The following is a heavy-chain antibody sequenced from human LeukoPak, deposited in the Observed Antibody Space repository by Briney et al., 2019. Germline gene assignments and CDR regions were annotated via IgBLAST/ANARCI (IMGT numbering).Heavy chain of an antibody. V-gene: IGHV3-21*01. CDR1: GFTFSSNS. CDR2: ISSTSSYM. D-gene: IGHD3-16*01. Sequence: RGSLRLSCAASGFTFSSNSMNWVRQAPGKGLEWVSSISSTSSYMYYVESLKGRFTISRDNAKNSLYLQMNSLRAENTAVYYCARAPLRGGYYYYYMDVWGKGTTVTVSS. J-gene: IGHJ6*03. CDR3: ARAPLRGGYYYYYMDV.